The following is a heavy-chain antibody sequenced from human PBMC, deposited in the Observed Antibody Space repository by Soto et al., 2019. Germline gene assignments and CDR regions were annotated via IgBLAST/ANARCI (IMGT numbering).Heavy chain of an antibody. V-gene: IGHV3-15*01. CDR2: IKSKTDGGTT. CDR3: TNAPSPFSIDY. CDR1: GFTFGDYA. J-gene: IGHJ4*02. Sequence: GSLRLSCTASGFTFGDYAMSWVRQAPGKGLEWVGRIKSKTDGGTTDYAAPVKGRFTISRDDSKNTLYLQMNSLKTEDTAVYYCTNAPSPFSIDYWGQGTLVTVSS.